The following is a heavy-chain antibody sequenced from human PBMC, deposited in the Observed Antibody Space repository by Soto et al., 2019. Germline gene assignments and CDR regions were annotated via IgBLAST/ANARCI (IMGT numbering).Heavy chain of an antibody. CDR1: GFTFSSYA. CDR3: AKGAFYYDSSVYYGD. CDR2: ISGSGVST. Sequence: PGGSLRLSCAASGFTFSSYAMSWVRQAPGKGLEWVSAISGSGVSTYYADSVKGRFTISRDNSKSTLYLQMNSLRAEDTAVYYCAKGAFYYDSSVYYGDWGQGTLVTVSS. D-gene: IGHD3-22*01. V-gene: IGHV3-23*01. J-gene: IGHJ4*02.